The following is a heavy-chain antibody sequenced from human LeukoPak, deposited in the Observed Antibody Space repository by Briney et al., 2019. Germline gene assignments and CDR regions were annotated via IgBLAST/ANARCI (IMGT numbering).Heavy chain of an antibody. Sequence: PGGSLRLSCAASGFPFSHYWMSWVRQAPGKGLEWVANINTDGSEKYHVDSVMGRFTISRDNAENSLFLQMNSLRAEDTAVYYCAKDWEKTYYYYYYMDVWGKGTTVTISS. J-gene: IGHJ6*03. CDR2: INTDGSEK. V-gene: IGHV3-7*01. D-gene: IGHD1-26*01. CDR1: GFPFSHYW. CDR3: AKDWEKTYYYYYYMDV.